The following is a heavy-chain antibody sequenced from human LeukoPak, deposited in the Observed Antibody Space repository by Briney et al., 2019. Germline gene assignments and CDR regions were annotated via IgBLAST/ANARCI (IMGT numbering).Heavy chain of an antibody. D-gene: IGHD6-13*01. J-gene: IGHJ5*02. CDR2: IYTSGST. V-gene: IGHV4-61*02. Sequence: SETLSLTCTVPGGSISSGSYYWSWIRQPAGKGLEWIGRIYTSGSTNYNPSLKSRATISVDTSKNQFSLKLSSVTAADTAVYYCAREAHSSSNNPPLTTNWFDPWGQGTLVTVSS. CDR1: GGSISSGSYY. CDR3: AREAHSSSNNPPLTTNWFDP.